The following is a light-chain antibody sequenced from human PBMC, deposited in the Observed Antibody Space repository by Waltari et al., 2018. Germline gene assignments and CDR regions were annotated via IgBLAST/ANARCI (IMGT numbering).Light chain of an antibody. CDR3: QHYGRSPPFT. CDR2: DGS. Sequence: EIVLTQSPGTLSLSPGDRASLSCRASPTVSSHYLAWYQQKPGQAPRLLIYDGSSRATGISDRFSGSGSGTDFALTINRLEPEDFAVYYCQHYGRSPPFTFGQGTKLEIK. V-gene: IGKV3-20*01. CDR1: PTVSSHY. J-gene: IGKJ2*01.